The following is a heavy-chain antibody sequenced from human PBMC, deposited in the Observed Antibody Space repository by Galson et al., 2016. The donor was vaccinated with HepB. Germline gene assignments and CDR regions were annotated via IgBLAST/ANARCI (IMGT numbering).Heavy chain of an antibody. CDR3: ARENLLDFSGSRKYHTKYFDL. Sequence: SLRLSCAGSGFSFSTYAMTWVRQAPGRGLEWISAVSPRGSRTYYIDSVRGRFTVSRDNSEHTVHLQLNSLSVEDTALYYCARENLLDFSGSRKYHTKYFDLWGRGTLVTVSS. J-gene: IGHJ5*02. D-gene: IGHD3/OR15-3a*01. CDR2: VSPRGSRT. CDR1: GFSFSTYA. V-gene: IGHV3-23*01.